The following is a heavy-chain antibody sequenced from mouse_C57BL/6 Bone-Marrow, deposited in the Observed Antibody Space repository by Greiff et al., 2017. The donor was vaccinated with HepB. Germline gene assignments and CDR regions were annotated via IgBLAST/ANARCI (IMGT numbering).Heavy chain of an antibody. D-gene: IGHD2-1*01. CDR2: IYPGSGST. CDR3: ARAYGNYFDY. J-gene: IGHJ2*01. Sequence: QVHVKQSGAELVKPGASVKMSCKASGYTFTSYWITWVKQRPGQGLEWIGDIYPGSGSTNYNEKFKSKATLTVDTSSSTAYMQLSSLTSEDSAVYYCARAYGNYFDYWGQGTTLTVSS. CDR1: GYTFTSYW. V-gene: IGHV1-55*01.